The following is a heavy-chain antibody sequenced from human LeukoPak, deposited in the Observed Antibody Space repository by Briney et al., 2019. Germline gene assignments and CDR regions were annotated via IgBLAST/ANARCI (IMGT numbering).Heavy chain of an antibody. CDR3: AREVHLDY. J-gene: IGHJ4*02. Sequence: GGSLRLSRAVSGFTVSSNYMSWVRQAPGKGLEWVSVIYSGGSTFYADSVKGRFTISRDNSKNTLYLQMNSLRAEDTAVYYCAREVHLDYWGQGTLVTVSS. CDR1: GFTVSSNY. V-gene: IGHV3-66*02. CDR2: IYSGGST.